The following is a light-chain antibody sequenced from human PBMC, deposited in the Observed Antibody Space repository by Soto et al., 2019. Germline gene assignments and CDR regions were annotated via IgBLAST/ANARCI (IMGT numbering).Light chain of an antibody. V-gene: IGLV3-21*02. Sequence: SYELTQPPSVSVAPGQTARITCGGDNIGSQSVHWYQQRPNQAPVLVVYDDSDRPSGIPERFSGSNSGNTATLTISRVEAGDEADYYCQVWDSSSDLYVFGTGTKVTVL. J-gene: IGLJ1*01. CDR1: NIGSQS. CDR3: QVWDSSSDLYV. CDR2: DDS.